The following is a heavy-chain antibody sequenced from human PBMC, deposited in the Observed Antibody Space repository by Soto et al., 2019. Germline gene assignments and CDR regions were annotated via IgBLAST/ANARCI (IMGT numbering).Heavy chain of an antibody. J-gene: IGHJ6*03. V-gene: IGHV4-39*01. CDR3: AREPDIVATIGGIVAHMDV. CDR2: IYYSGST. Sequence: QLQLQESGPGLVKPSETLSLTCTVSGGSISSSSYYWGWIRQPPGKGLEWIGSIYYSGSTYYNPSLKSRVTISVDTSKNQFSLKLSSVTAADTAVYYCAREPDIVATIGGIVAHMDVWGKGTTVTVSS. D-gene: IGHD5-12*01. CDR1: GGSISSSSYY.